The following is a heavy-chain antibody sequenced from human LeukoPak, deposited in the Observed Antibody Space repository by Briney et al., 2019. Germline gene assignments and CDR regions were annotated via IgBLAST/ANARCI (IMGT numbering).Heavy chain of an antibody. Sequence: GGSLRLSCAASGFTFSSYAMHWVRQAPGKGLEWVAVISYDGSNKYYADSVKGRFTISRDNSKNTLYLQMNSLRAEDTAVYYCARGAHRVVPAAMYWFDPWGQGTLVTVSS. V-gene: IGHV3-30-3*01. CDR2: ISYDGSNK. D-gene: IGHD2-2*01. J-gene: IGHJ5*02. CDR1: GFTFSSYA. CDR3: ARGAHRVVPAAMYWFDP.